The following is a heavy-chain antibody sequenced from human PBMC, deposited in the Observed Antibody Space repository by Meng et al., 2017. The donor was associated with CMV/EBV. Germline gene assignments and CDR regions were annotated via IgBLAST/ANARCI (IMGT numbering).Heavy chain of an antibody. V-gene: IGHV3-33*06. CDR1: GYTFSRYC. D-gene: IGHD1-7*01. CDR2: IWHDGSNK. J-gene: IGHJ4*02. CDR3: AKEGGTGTTHFDY. Sequence: AGSGYTFSRYCRRWGRQAPGKGLEWVGVIWHDGSNKYYADSVKGRFTISRDNSKNTLYLQRNSLRAEDTAVYYCAKEGGTGTTHFDYWGQGTLVTVSS.